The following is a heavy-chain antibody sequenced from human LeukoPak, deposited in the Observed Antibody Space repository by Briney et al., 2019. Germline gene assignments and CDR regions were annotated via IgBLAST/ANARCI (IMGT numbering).Heavy chain of an antibody. J-gene: IGHJ3*02. Sequence: GSLRLSCAASGFTFDDYGMSWVRQAPGKGLEWVSGINWNGGSTGYADSVKGRFTISRDNAKNSLYLQMNSLRAEDTALYYCARDGVSSGVTPAFDIWGQGTMVTVSS. V-gene: IGHV3-20*04. CDR3: ARDGVSSGVTPAFDI. CDR2: INWNGGST. CDR1: GFTFDDYG. D-gene: IGHD3-22*01.